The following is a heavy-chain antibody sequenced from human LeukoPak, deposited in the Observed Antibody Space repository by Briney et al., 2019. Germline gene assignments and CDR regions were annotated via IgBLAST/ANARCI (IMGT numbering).Heavy chain of an antibody. CDR1: GCSICSYH. CDR3: ARSTTVVTPYWFDP. V-gene: IGHV4-4*07. Sequence: SETLSLTCTVSGCSICSYHWSWIRQPAGKGLEWIGRIYTSGSTNYNPSLKSRVTMSVDTSKNQFSLKLSSVTAADTAVYYCARSTTVVTPYWFDPWGQGTLVTVSS. CDR2: IYTSGST. D-gene: IGHD4-23*01. J-gene: IGHJ5*02.